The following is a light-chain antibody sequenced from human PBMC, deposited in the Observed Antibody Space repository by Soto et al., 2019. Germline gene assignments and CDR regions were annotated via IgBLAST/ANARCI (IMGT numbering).Light chain of an antibody. J-gene: IGLJ1*01. Sequence: QSVLTQPASVSGSPGQSITISCTGTSSDVGGYNYVSWYQQHPGNAPKLMIYEVSNRPSGVSNRFSGSKSSNTASLTISGLQAEDEADYYCSSYTSTTFYVFGTGTKVTVL. CDR3: SSYTSTTFYV. CDR1: SSDVGGYNY. V-gene: IGLV2-14*01. CDR2: EVS.